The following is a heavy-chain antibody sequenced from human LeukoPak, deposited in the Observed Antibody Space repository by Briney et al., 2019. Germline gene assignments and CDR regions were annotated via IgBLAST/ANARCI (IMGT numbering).Heavy chain of an antibody. CDR1: GFTFSSYS. J-gene: IGHJ2*01. Sequence: GGSLRLSCAASGFTFSSYSMNWVRQAPGKGLEWVSYITYNSGTIYYTDSVKGRFTISRDNAKNSLYLQINSLRAEDTAVYYCAGSDTIGYLPREWDYWYFDRWGRGTLVTVSS. V-gene: IGHV3-48*01. D-gene: IGHD3-22*01. CDR2: ITYNSGTI. CDR3: AGSDTIGYLPREWDYWYFDR.